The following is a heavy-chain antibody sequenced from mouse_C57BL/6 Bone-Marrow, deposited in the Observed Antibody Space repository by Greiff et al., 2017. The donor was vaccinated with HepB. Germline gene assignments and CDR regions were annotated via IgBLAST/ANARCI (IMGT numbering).Heavy chain of an antibody. CDR2: FYPGSGSI. Sequence: VQLQQSGAELVKPGASVKLSCKASGYTFTEYTIHWVKQRSGQGLEWIGWFYPGSGSIKYNEKFKDKATLTADKSSSTVYMELSRLTSEDSAVYFCARHEEKGMYYYGSSPWFAYWGQGTLVTVSA. CDR3: ARHEEKGMYYYGSSPWFAY. D-gene: IGHD1-1*01. CDR1: GYTFTEYT. V-gene: IGHV1-62-2*01. J-gene: IGHJ3*01.